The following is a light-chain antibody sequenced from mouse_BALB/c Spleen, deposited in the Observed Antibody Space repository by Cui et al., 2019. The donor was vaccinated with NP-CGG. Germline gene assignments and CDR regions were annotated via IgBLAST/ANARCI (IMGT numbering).Light chain of an antibody. CDR1: SRAVTTTNY. V-gene: IGLV1*01. Sequence: QALVLQEPALTTSPAPGETLTCRSSSRAVTTTNYTNWNQEKPAHLFIGLISGTNNRPPGVPASFSGSPIGGKAALIITGAQPEDEAVYFCALWYSNHWVFGGGTKLTVL. CDR3: ALWYSNHWV. CDR2: GTN. J-gene: IGLJ1*01.